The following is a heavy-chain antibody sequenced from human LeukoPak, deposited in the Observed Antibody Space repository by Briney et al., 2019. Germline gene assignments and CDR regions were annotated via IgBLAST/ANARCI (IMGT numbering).Heavy chain of an antibody. J-gene: IGHJ4*02. CDR1: GGSISSYY. Sequence: SETLSLTCTVSGGSISSYYWSWIRQPPGKGLERIGYIYYSGSTNYNPSLKSRVTISVDTSKNQFSLKLSSVTAADTAVYYCARSVATATYYFDYWGQGTLVTVSS. CDR3: ARSVATATYYFDY. CDR2: IYYSGST. D-gene: IGHD5-12*01. V-gene: IGHV4-59*01.